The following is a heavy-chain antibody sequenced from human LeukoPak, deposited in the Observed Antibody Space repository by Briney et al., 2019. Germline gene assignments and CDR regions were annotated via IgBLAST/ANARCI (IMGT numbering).Heavy chain of an antibody. J-gene: IGHJ4*02. V-gene: IGHV4-39*01. CDR2: IYYSGST. CDR3: ARQVVAVAGTGYFDY. D-gene: IGHD6-19*01. CDR1: GGSIRSSSYY. Sequence: SETPSLTCTVSGGSIRSSSYYWGWIRQPPGKGLEWIGSIYYSGSTYYNASLKSRGTISVDTSKNQFSLKLNSVTAADTAVYFCARQVVAVAGTGYFDYWGQGTLVTVSS.